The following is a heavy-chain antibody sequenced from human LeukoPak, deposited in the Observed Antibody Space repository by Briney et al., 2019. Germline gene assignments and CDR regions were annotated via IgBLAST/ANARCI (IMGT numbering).Heavy chain of an antibody. D-gene: IGHD3-22*01. CDR1: GYTFTGYY. V-gene: IGHV1-2*02. CDR2: INPHSGGT. CDR3: ARDRPDYDTSGYYYAPGREAFDI. Sequence: GASVKVSCKASGYTFTGYYMHWVRQAPGQGLEWMGWINPHSGGTNYAQKFQGRVTMTRDTSISTAYMELSRLRSDDTAVYYCARDRPDYDTSGYYYAPGREAFDIWGQGTMVTVSS. J-gene: IGHJ3*02.